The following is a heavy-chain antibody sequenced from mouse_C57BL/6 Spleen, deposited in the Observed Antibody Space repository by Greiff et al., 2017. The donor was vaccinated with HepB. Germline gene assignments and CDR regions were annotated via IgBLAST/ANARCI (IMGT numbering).Heavy chain of an antibody. Sequence: EVMLVESGGDLVKPGGSLKLSCAASGFTFSSYGMSWVRQTPDKRLEWVATISSGGSYTYYPDSVKGRFTISRDNAKNTLYLQMSSLKSEDTAMYYCARVVTHFDYWSQGTTLTVSS. V-gene: IGHV5-6*01. CDR1: GFTFSSYG. CDR2: ISSGGSYT. J-gene: IGHJ2*01. D-gene: IGHD2-5*01. CDR3: ARVVTHFDY.